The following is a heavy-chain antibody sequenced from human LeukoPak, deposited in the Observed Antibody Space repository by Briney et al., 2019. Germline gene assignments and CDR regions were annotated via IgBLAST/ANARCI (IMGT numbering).Heavy chain of an antibody. CDR3: ARDLLQWLGSPYDY. V-gene: IGHV1-46*01. CDR1: GYTFTSYY. CDR2: INPSGGNT. Sequence: GASVKVSCKASGYTFTSYYMHWVRQAPGQGLEWMGIINPSGGNTSYAQKLQGRVTMTTDTSTSTAYMELRSLRSDDTAVYYCARDLLQWLGSPYDYWGQGTLVTVSS. J-gene: IGHJ4*02. D-gene: IGHD6-19*01.